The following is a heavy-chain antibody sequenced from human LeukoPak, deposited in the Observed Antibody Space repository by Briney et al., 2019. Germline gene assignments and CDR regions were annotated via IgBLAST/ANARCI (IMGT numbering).Heavy chain of an antibody. D-gene: IGHD1-26*01. Sequence: PGGSLRLSCAASGFTFSSYAMHWVRQAPGKGLEWVAVIWYDGSNKYYADSVKGRFTISRDNSKNTLYLQMNSLRAEDTAVYYCAKDRVGGSPRGPDYWGQGTLVTVSS. J-gene: IGHJ4*02. CDR2: IWYDGSNK. V-gene: IGHV3-33*06. CDR1: GFTFSSYA. CDR3: AKDRVGGSPRGPDY.